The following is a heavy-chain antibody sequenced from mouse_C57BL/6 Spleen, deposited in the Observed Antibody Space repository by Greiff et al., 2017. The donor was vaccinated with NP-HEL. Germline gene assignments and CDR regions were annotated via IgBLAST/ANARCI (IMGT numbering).Heavy chain of an antibody. CDR1: GYTFTNYW. J-gene: IGHJ4*01. CDR3: AREGSSGSYYALDY. CDR2: IYPGSGYT. V-gene: IGHV1-63*01. D-gene: IGHD3-2*02. Sequence: QVQLQQSGAELVRPGPSVKMSCKASGYTFTNYWIGWAKQRPGHGLEWIGDIYPGSGYTNYNEKFKGKATLTADKSSSTAYMQFSSLTSEDSAIYYCAREGSSGSYYALDYWGQGTSVTVSS.